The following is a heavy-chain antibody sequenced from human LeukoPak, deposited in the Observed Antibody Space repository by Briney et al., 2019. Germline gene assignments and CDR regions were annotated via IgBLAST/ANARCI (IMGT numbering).Heavy chain of an antibody. CDR3: ARMYSGDTAMVDFDY. Sequence: GESLKVSCKGSGYSFTSYWIGWVRQMPGKGLEWMGIIYPGDSDTRYSPSFQGQVTISADKSISTAYLQWSSLKASDTAMYYCARMYSGDTAMVDFDYWGQGTLVTVSS. CDR2: IYPGDSDT. J-gene: IGHJ4*02. V-gene: IGHV5-51*01. D-gene: IGHD5-18*01. CDR1: GYSFTSYW.